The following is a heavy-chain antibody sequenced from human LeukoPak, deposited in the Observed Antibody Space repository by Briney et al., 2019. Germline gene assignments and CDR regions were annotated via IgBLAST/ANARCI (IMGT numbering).Heavy chain of an antibody. CDR3: ARENDSGWSGPFDY. CDR2: IKQDGSEK. V-gene: IGHV3-7*03. J-gene: IGHJ4*02. D-gene: IGHD6-19*01. Sequence: PGGSLRLSCEASGFTFSSYWMTWVRQAPGKGLEWVANIKQDGSEKYYVDSVKGRFTISRDNAKNSLYLQVNSLRAEDTAVYYCARENDSGWSGPFDYWGQGTLVTVSS. CDR1: GFTFSSYW.